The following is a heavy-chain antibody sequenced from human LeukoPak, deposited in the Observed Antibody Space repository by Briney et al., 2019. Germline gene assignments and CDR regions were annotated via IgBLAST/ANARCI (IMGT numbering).Heavy chain of an antibody. CDR1: GFTFSSYG. D-gene: IGHD2-2*01. J-gene: IGHJ5*02. CDR3: ARFGVVVPAARGNWFDP. Sequence: GGSLRLSCAASGFTFSSYGMHWVRQAPGKGLEWVAVISYDGSNKYYADSVKGRFTISRDNSKNTLYLQMNSLRAEDTAVYYCARFGVVVPAARGNWFDPWGQGTLVTVSS. CDR2: ISYDGSNK. V-gene: IGHV3-30*03.